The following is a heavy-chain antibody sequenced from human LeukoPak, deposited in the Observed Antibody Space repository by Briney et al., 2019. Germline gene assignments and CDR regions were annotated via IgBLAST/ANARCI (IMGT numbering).Heavy chain of an antibody. Sequence: GGSLRLSCAASGFTFSAYAMNWVRQAPGKGLEWVSSISGSGDSTYHADSVKGRFTISRDNSKNTLYLQMNSLRAEDTAMYYCAKVAKVYSSSNNWFDPWGQGTLVTVSS. CDR2: ISGSGDST. V-gene: IGHV3-23*01. CDR3: AKVAKVYSSSNNWFDP. J-gene: IGHJ5*02. D-gene: IGHD6-13*01. CDR1: GFTFSAYA.